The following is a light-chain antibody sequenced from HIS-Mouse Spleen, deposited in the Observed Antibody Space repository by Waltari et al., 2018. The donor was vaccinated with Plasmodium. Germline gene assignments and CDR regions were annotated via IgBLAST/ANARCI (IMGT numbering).Light chain of an antibody. V-gene: IGLV2-23*03. CDR2: EGS. CDR3: CSYAGSSTFVV. J-gene: IGLJ2*01. CDR1: SRDVGSYNL. Sequence: SALTQPASVSGSPGQSITISCTGTSRDVGSYNLFPLYQQPPGKAPKLMIYEGSKRPSGVSNRFSGSKSGNTASLTISGLQAEDEADYYCCSYAGSSTFVVFGGGTKLTVL.